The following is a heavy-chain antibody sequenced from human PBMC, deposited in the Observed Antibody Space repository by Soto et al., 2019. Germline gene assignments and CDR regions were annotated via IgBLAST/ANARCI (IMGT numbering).Heavy chain of an antibody. CDR2: IKEDGSVK. J-gene: IGHJ4*02. V-gene: IGHV3-7*03. CDR3: AREMHVGDGWGDIDH. CDR1: GFTFSRCW. D-gene: IGHD2-21*01. Sequence: EVQLVESGGGLVQPGESLTLSCVASGFTFSRCWMSWARQIPGKGLEWVANIKEDGSVKFYVDSVKGRFTISRDNAKNSLYLHMNSLRAEDTAVYHCAREMHVGDGWGDIDHWGQGTLVTVSS.